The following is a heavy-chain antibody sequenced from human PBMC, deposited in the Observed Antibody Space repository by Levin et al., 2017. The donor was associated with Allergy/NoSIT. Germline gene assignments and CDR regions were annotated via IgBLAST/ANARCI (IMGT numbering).Heavy chain of an antibody. CDR1: GYNFTNYG. CDR3: ARVGIDFWGVYQKSWGYMDV. D-gene: IGHD3-3*01. J-gene: IGHJ6*03. V-gene: IGHV1-18*01. Sequence: GESLKISCKASGYNFTNYGISWVRQAPGQELEWMGWISAYNGNTNYAQKFQGRVTMTIQTSTNTAYMELRSLRSDDTAVYYCARVGIDFWGVYQKSWGYMDVWGQGTTVTVSS. CDR2: ISAYNGNT.